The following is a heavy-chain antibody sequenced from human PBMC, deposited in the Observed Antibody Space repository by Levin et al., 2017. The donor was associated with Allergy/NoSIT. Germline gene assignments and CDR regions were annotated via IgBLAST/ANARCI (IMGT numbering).Heavy chain of an antibody. V-gene: IGHV4-39*01. Sequence: SETLSLTCTVSGGSISSSSYYWGWIRQPPGKGLEWIGSIYYSGSTYYNPSLKSRVTISVDTSKNQFSLKLSSVTAADTAVYYCARHGVGATYLDYWGQGTLVTVSS. J-gene: IGHJ4*02. CDR1: GGSISSSSYY. CDR2: IYYSGST. D-gene: IGHD1-26*01. CDR3: ARHGVGATYLDY.